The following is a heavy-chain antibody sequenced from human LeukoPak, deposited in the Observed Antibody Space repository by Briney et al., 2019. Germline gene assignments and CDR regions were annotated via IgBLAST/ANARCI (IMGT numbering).Heavy chain of an antibody. V-gene: IGHV4-4*02. CDR1: GGSISSSNW. CDR3: AKVEMATTGTDAFDI. J-gene: IGHJ3*02. Sequence: SETLSLTCAVSGGSISSSNWWSWVRQPPGKGLEWIGEINHSGSTNYNPSLKSRVTISVDTSKNQFSLKLSSVTAADTAVYYCAKVEMATTGTDAFDIWGQGTMVTVSS. D-gene: IGHD5-24*01. CDR2: INHSGST.